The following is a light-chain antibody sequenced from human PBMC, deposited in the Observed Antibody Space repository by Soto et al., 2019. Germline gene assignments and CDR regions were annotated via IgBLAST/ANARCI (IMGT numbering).Light chain of an antibody. CDR3: QQYGSSPLT. CDR2: GAS. V-gene: IGKV3-20*01. Sequence: EIVLTQSPGTLSLSPGEXATLSCRASQSVSSSNLAWYQQKPGQPPRLLIYGASSRATGVPDRFSGSGSGTDFTLTINRLEPEDFAVYFCQQYGSSPLTFGGGTKV. J-gene: IGKJ4*01. CDR1: QSVSSSN.